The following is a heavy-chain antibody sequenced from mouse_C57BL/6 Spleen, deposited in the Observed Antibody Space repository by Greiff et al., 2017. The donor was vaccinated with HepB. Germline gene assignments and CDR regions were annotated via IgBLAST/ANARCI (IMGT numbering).Heavy chain of an antibody. CDR1: GYTFTDYY. J-gene: IGHJ3*01. CDR2: INPNNGGT. CDR3: ARGDDGYYPY. D-gene: IGHD2-3*01. Sequence: EVQLQQSGPELVKPGASVKISCKASGYTFTDYYMNWVKQSHGKSLEWIGDINPNNGGTSYNQKFKGKATLTVDKSSSTAYMELRSLTSEDSAVYYCARGDDGYYPYWGQGTLVTVSA. V-gene: IGHV1-26*01.